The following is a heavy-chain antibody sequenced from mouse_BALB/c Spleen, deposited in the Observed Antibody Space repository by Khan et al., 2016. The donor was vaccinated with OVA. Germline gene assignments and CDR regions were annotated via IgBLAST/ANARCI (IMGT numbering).Heavy chain of an antibody. Sequence: EVQLVESGGDLVKPGGSLKLSCAASGFTFSTFGMSWVRQTPDKRLEWVATISTGGSYTYYPDIVKGRFIISRANATNTLDLQLSTLKSEDTAMYYCRRLAYYNDSEGFAYWGQGTLVTVSA. CDR1: GFTFSTFG. V-gene: IGHV5-6*01. CDR3: RRLAYYNDSEGFAY. D-gene: IGHD1-1*01. J-gene: IGHJ3*01. CDR2: ISTGGSYT.